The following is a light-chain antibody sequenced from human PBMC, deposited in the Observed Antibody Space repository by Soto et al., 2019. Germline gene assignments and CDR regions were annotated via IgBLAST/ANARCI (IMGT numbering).Light chain of an antibody. CDR3: QQYGSSPTWT. Sequence: EIVLTQSPGTLFLSPRERATLSCRASQSVSSSYLAWYQQKPGQAPRLLIYGASSRATGIPDRFSGSGSGTDFTLTISRLEPEDFAVYYCQQYGSSPTWTFGQGTKVDIK. CDR2: GAS. J-gene: IGKJ1*01. CDR1: QSVSSSY. V-gene: IGKV3-20*01.